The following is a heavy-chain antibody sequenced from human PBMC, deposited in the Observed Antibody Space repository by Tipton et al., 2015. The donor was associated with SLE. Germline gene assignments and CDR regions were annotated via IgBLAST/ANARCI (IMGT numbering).Heavy chain of an antibody. J-gene: IGHJ5*02. CDR1: GYAFTKYG. V-gene: IGHV1-18*01. CDR3: ARDVGTYCDDRSGSLGGWFDP. D-gene: IGHD3-22*01. Sequence: QLVQSGGEVKKPGASVKVSCKASGYAFTKYGISWVRRAPGQGLEWMGWISGYNGDTNYAQNLQGRVTMTTDTSTSQAYMELRSLRSDDAAVYYCARDVGTYCDDRSGSLGGWFDPWGQGTLVTVSS. CDR2: ISGYNGDT.